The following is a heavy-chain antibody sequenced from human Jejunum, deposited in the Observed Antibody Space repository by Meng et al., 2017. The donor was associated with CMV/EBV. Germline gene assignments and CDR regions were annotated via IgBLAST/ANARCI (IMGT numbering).Heavy chain of an antibody. CDR3: ARGGYSSSSGEYDY. CDR2: INGNGGST. D-gene: IGHD6-6*01. Sequence: SGCTCDDYGMRWVRQGPGKGLEWVSGINGNGGSTAYADSVKGRFTISRDNAKNSLYLQMNSLRAEDTALYYCARGGYSSSSGEYDYWGQGTLVTVSS. CDR1: GCTCDDYG. V-gene: IGHV3-20*03. J-gene: IGHJ4*02.